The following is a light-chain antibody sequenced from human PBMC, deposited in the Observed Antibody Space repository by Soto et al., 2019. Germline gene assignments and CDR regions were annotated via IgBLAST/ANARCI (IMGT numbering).Light chain of an antibody. CDR2: AAS. V-gene: IGKV3-20*01. CDR3: QQQGT. J-gene: IGKJ2*01. Sequence: DIVLTQSPGTLSLSPGERATLSCRASQYLSSSYLVWYQQKPGQAPRLLIYAASSRATGIPDRFSGSGSATEYTLTISRVEPEYFAVYYCQQQGTFGQGTKLEIK. CDR1: QYLSSSY.